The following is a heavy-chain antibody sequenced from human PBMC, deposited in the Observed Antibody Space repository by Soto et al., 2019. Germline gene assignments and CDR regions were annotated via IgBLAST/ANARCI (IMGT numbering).Heavy chain of an antibody. J-gene: IGHJ2*01. CDR1: GGSISSYY. D-gene: IGHD4-17*01. V-gene: IGHV4-59*01. Sequence: QVQLQESGPGLVKPSETLSLTCTVSGGSISSYYWSWIRQSPRKGLEWIGYIYYTGSTNHNPSLKSRATTSVDTSKNQFSLKVSSVTAADTAVYYCARVHGDYWYFDLWGRGTLVTVSS. CDR3: ARVHGDYWYFDL. CDR2: IYYTGST.